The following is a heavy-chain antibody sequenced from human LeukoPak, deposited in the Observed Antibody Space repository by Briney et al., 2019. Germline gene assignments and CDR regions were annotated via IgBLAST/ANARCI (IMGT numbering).Heavy chain of an antibody. J-gene: IGHJ4*02. CDR2: IYSGGST. D-gene: IGHD5-18*01. V-gene: IGHV3-53*04. CDR1: GFTVSSNY. Sequence: GGSLRLSCAASGFTVSSNYMSWVRQAPGKGLERVSVIYSGGSTYYADSVKGRFTISRHNSKNTLYLQMNSLRAEDTAVYYCARDFGYGLFDYWGQGTLVTVSS. CDR3: ARDFGYGLFDY.